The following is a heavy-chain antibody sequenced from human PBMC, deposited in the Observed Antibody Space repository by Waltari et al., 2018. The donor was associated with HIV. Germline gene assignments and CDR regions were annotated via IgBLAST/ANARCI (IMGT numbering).Heavy chain of an antibody. CDR2: INSDGSSR. CDR1: GFSVRHHW. J-gene: IGHJ4*02. CDR3: ARASHYIEFSTFDGDYYFDF. Sequence: VQLVESGGGAIKTGGSLSPSCAASGFSVRHHWMAWVRPGPGKGLVWVARINSDGSSRNYADAVKGRFVISRDNARNTVYLQLNNLKVEDTAVYFCARASHYIEFSTFDGDYYFDFWGRGTRVAVSS. V-gene: IGHV3-74*01. D-gene: IGHD3-3*02.